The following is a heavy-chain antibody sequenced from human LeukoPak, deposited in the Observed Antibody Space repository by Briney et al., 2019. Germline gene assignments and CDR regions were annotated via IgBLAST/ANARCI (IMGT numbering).Heavy chain of an antibody. D-gene: IGHD1-1*01. Sequence: GGSLRPSCAPSGFTFDDFAMTGVRQPPGKGLEWVSLISGDGGSTYYADSVKGRFTISRDNSKNSLYLQMNSLRTEDTALYYCARIGPGYWGQGTLVTVSS. CDR3: ARIGPGY. CDR2: ISGDGGST. V-gene: IGHV3-43*02. J-gene: IGHJ4*02. CDR1: GFTFDDFA.